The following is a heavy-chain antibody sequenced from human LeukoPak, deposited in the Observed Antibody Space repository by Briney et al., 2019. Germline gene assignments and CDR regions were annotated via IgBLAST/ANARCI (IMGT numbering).Heavy chain of an antibody. CDR1: GGNFNYG. J-gene: IGHJ4*02. Sequence: SVKVSCKASGGNFNYGVSWVRQAPGQGLEWLGGVIFLRGAPNYAQKFQGRVTITTDESTSTAYMELSSLRSEDTAVYYCTRGGRGSGWANDYWGQGTLVTVSS. D-gene: IGHD6-19*01. CDR3: TRGGRGSGWANDY. CDR2: VIFLRGAP. V-gene: IGHV1-69*05.